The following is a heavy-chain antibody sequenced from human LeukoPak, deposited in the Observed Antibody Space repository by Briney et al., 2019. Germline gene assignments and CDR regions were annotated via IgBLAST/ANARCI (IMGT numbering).Heavy chain of an antibody. Sequence: GRSLRLSCAAAGFTFSSSWTSSARHAPGKRPERLANIKQDGSEKYYVDSVKGRFTISRDNAKNSLYLQMNSLRAEDTAVYYCARDLWAPYGMDVWGQGTTVTVSS. CDR2: IKQDGSEK. CDR3: ARDLWAPYGMDV. D-gene: IGHD1-26*01. J-gene: IGHJ6*02. V-gene: IGHV3-7*01. CDR1: GFTFSSSW.